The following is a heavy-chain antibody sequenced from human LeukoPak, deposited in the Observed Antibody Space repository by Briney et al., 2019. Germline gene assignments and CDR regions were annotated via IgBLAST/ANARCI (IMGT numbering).Heavy chain of an antibody. Sequence: ASVKISCKASGYTFTDYYIHWVQQAPGKGLEWMGRVDPEDDEAIYAEKFQGRVTITADTPTDTAYMELSSLRSEDTAVYYCARDLEGLLPVDHWGQGTLVTVSS. D-gene: IGHD3-3*01. CDR2: VDPEDDEA. CDR1: GYTFTDYY. J-gene: IGHJ4*02. CDR3: ARDLEGLLPVDH. V-gene: IGHV1-69-2*01.